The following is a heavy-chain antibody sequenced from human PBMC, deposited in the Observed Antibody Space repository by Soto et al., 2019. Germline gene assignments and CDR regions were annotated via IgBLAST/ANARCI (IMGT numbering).Heavy chain of an antibody. CDR3: VGDSSGPYYFDY. D-gene: IGHD3-22*01. V-gene: IGHV4-31*03. CDR2: IYYSGST. Sequence: QVQLQESGPGLVKPSQTLSLTCTVSGGSISSGGYYWSWIRQHPGKGLEWIGYIYYSGSTYYNPSLKSRVTISVDTSKNQFSLKLSSVTAADTAVYYCVGDSSGPYYFDYWGQGTLVTVSS. J-gene: IGHJ4*02. CDR1: GGSISSGGYY.